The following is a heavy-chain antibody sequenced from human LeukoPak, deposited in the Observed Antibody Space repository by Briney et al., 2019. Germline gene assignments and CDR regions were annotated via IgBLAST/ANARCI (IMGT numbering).Heavy chain of an antibody. D-gene: IGHD3-22*01. V-gene: IGHV5-51*01. CDR1: GYSFSTYW. CDR2: IYPGDSDT. CDR3: ARPHYDSSGYEFDY. Sequence: GESLKISCKGSGYSFSTYWIGWVRQMPGKGLEWMGIIYPGDSDTRYSPSFQGQVTISADRSISTAYLQWSSLKASDTAMYYCARPHYDSSGYEFDYWGQGTLVTVSS. J-gene: IGHJ4*02.